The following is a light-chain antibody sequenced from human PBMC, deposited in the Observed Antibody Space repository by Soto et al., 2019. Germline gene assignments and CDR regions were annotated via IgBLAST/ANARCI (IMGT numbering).Light chain of an antibody. CDR1: SSDVGGYNY. Sequence: QSALTQPTSVTGSAGQSITISCTGTSSDVGGYNYVSWYQQHPGKAPKLMIYDVSNRPSGVSNRFSGSKSGNTASLTISGLQAEDEADYYCCSYSGSSTLVVFGGGTKLTVL. CDR2: DVS. V-gene: IGLV2-14*01. J-gene: IGLJ2*01. CDR3: CSYSGSSTLVV.